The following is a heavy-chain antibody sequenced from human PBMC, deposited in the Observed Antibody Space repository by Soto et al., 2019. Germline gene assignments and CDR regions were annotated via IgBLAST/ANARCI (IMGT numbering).Heavy chain of an antibody. D-gene: IGHD3-22*01. CDR2: INHSGGT. CDR3: LRGSVDTGDSCGFYEY. V-gene: IGHV4-34*01. J-gene: IGHJ4*02. Sequence: SETLSLTCAVYGGYFSGHYWSWIRQPPGKGLEWIGEINHSGGTSYNPSIKSRVNISVDTSKSQFSLKLTSVTAADRAVYYCLRGSVDTGDSCGFYEYWGQGTPVISSS. CDR1: GGYFSGHY.